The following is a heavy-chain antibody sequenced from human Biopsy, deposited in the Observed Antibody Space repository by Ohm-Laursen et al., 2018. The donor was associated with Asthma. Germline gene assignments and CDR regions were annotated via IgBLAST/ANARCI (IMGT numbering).Heavy chain of an antibody. CDR3: ARTYYDFLTGQVNDAFAL. D-gene: IGHD3-9*01. Sequence: ASVKVSCKASGYTFIHFAIHWVRQAPGQRLEGMGWINAGDGNTKYSQKFQGRVTITRDTSGSTAYMDLRSLRSEDTAMYYCARTYYDFLTGQVNDAFALWGQGTMVTVSS. J-gene: IGHJ3*01. CDR2: INAGDGNT. V-gene: IGHV1-3*01. CDR1: GYTFIHFA.